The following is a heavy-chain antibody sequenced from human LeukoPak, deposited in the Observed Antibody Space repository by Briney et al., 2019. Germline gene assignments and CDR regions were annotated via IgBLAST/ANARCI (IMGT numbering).Heavy chain of an antibody. CDR1: GFTLTSSA. CDR3: ARDLTVKYYDFWSGSPPGMDV. CDR2: ISSNGGST. Sequence: GGSLRLSCAASGFTLTSSAMHWVRQAPGKGLEYVSAISSNGGSTYYANSVKGRFTISRDNSKNTLYLQMGSLRAEDMAVYYCARDLTVKYYDFWSGSPPGMDVWGKGTTVTVSS. V-gene: IGHV3-64*01. J-gene: IGHJ6*04. D-gene: IGHD3-3*01.